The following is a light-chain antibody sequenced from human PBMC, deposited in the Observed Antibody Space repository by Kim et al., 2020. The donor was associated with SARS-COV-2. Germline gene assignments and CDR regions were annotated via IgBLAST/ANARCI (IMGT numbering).Light chain of an antibody. Sequence: GQSFTISCTRSSSDVGGYNYVSWYQQHPGKAPKLMIYDVSKRPSGVSNRFSGSKSGDTASLTISGLQAEDEADYYCSSYASSSTWVFGGGTQLTVL. J-gene: IGLJ3*02. CDR2: DVS. CDR3: SSYASSSTWV. CDR1: SSDVGGYNY. V-gene: IGLV2-14*04.